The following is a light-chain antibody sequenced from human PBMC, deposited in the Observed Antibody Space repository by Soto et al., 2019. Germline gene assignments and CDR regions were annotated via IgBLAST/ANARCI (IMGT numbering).Light chain of an antibody. V-gene: IGKV3-20*01. CDR1: QSGSSTY. Sequence: DTVLTQSPGTLSLSPGERATLSCRASQSGSSTYLAWYQQKPGQAPRLLINGASSRAPGIPDRFSGSGSGTDFTLTITRLEPEDFAVYYCQQYGSSQWTFGQGTKVDIK. J-gene: IGKJ1*01. CDR2: GAS. CDR3: QQYGSSQWT.